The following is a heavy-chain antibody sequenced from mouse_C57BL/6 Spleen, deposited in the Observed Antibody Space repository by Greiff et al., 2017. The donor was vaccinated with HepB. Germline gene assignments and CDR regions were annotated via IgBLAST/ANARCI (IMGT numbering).Heavy chain of an antibody. CDR1: GYTFTSYW. J-gene: IGHJ3*01. CDR3: ASTHYYGSSPLAY. V-gene: IGHV1-55*01. D-gene: IGHD1-1*01. CDR2: IYPGSGST. Sequence: VQLQQPGAELVKPGASVKMSCKASGYTFTSYWITWVKQRPGQGLEWIGDIYPGSGSTNYNEKFKSKATLTVDTSSSTAYMQLSSLTSEDSAVYYCASTHYYGSSPLAYWGQGTLVTVSA.